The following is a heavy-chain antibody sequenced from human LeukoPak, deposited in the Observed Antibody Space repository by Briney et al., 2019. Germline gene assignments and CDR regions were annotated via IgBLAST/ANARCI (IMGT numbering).Heavy chain of an antibody. Sequence: SETLPLTCSVSDDSITMYYWTWIRQPPGKGLEWIGYVDHTGSTNFNPSLNGRVSISRDTTKNLFSLRLRSVTAADTAVYFCARGRVSSSTWYSTYYYYFYMDVWGKGTTVTVSS. CDR2: VDHTGST. J-gene: IGHJ6*03. CDR3: ARGRVSSSTWYSTYYYYFYMDV. D-gene: IGHD1-1*01. V-gene: IGHV4-59*01. CDR1: DDSITMYY.